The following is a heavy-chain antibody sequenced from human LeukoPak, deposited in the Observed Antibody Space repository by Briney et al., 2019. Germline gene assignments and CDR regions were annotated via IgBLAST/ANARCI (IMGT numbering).Heavy chain of an antibody. D-gene: IGHD3-3*01. CDR1: GYTFTSYD. CDR3: ARVLRFLEWLPCYYYYMDV. V-gene: IGHV1-8*03. J-gene: IGHJ6*03. Sequence: ASVKVSCKASGYTFTSYDINWVRQATGQGLEWMGWMNPNSGNTGYAQKFQGRVTITRNTSISTAYMELSSLRSEDTAVYYCARVLRFLEWLPCYYYYMDVWGKGTTVTVSS. CDR2: MNPNSGNT.